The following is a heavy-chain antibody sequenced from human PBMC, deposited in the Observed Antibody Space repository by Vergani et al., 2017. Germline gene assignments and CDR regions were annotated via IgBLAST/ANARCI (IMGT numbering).Heavy chain of an antibody. CDR2: ISYDGSNK. V-gene: IGHV3-30*18. Sequence: QVQLVESGGGVVQPGRSLRLSCAASGFTFSSYGMHWVRQAPGKGLEWVAVISYDGSNKYYADSVKSRFTITSDNSKNTLYLQMNSLRAEDTAVYNCAKDKPKKYSSSWYLKNYYYYYCMDVWGQGTTVTVSS. D-gene: IGHD6-13*01. J-gene: IGHJ6*02. CDR1: GFTFSSYG. CDR3: AKDKPKKYSSSWYLKNYYYYYCMDV.